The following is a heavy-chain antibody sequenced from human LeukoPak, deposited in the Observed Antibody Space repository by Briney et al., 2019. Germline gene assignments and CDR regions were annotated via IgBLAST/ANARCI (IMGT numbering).Heavy chain of an antibody. CDR2: ISAYNGDT. Sequence: ASVKVSCKASGYTFTSYGISWVRQAPGQGLEWMGWISAYNGDTNYAQKLQGRVTMTTDTSTSTAYMELRSLRSEDTAVYYCARKRVAVDYGMDVWGQGTTVTVSS. CDR1: GYTFTSYG. CDR3: ARKRVAVDYGMDV. V-gene: IGHV1-18*01. D-gene: IGHD6-19*01. J-gene: IGHJ6*02.